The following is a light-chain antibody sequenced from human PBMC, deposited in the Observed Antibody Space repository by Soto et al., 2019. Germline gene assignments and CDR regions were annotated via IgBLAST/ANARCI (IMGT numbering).Light chain of an antibody. CDR2: DVS. CDR1: SSDVGSYNY. J-gene: IGLJ1*01. V-gene: IGLV2-14*01. CDR3: SSYTSSSIYV. Sequence: QSVLTQPASVSGSPGQSITISCTGTSSDVGSYNYVSWYQQHPGKATKLMIYDVSNRPSGVSNRFTGSKSGNTASLTISGLQAEDEADYYCSSYTSSSIYVFGTGTKVTVL.